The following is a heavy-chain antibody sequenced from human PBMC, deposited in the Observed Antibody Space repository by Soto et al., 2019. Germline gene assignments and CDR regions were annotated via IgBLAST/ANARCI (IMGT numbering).Heavy chain of an antibody. CDR2: ISAHNGNT. Sequence: QVHLVQSGAEVEKPGASVKVSCKCSGYTFTSYGITWVRQAPGQGLEWMGWISAHNGNTDYAQKLQGRVTVTRDTSTSTAYMELRSLRSDDTAVYYCARGRYGDYWGQGALVTVSS. CDR1: GYTFTSYG. D-gene: IGHD1-1*01. J-gene: IGHJ4*02. CDR3: ARGRYGDY. V-gene: IGHV1-18*01.